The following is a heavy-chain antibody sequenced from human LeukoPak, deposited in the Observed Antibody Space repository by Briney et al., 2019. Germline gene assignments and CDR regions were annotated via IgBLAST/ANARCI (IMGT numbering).Heavy chain of an antibody. CDR1: GYTLTSYG. V-gene: IGHV1-18*04. J-gene: IGHJ4*02. CDR2: ISAYNGNT. D-gene: IGHD3-10*01. CDR3: ARGRILWFGELFPFDY. Sequence: ASVKVSCKASGYTLTSYGISWVRQAPGQGLEWMGWISAYNGNTNYAQKLQGRVTMTTDTSTSTAYMELRSLRSDDTAVYYCARGRILWFGELFPFDYWGQGTLVTVSS.